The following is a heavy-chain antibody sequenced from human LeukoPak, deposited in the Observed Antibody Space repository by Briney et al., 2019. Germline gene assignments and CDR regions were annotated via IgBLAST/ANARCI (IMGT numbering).Heavy chain of an antibody. CDR2: IYTSGST. CDR3: ARDYRGSSTYYYMDV. D-gene: IGHD6-13*01. J-gene: IGHJ6*03. Sequence: SETLSLTCTVSGGSISSYYWSWIRQPAGKGLEWIGRIYTSGSTNYNPSLKSRVTMSVDTSKNQFSLKLSSVTAADTAVYYCARDYRGSSTYYYMDVWGKGTTVTISS. V-gene: IGHV4-4*07. CDR1: GGSISSYY.